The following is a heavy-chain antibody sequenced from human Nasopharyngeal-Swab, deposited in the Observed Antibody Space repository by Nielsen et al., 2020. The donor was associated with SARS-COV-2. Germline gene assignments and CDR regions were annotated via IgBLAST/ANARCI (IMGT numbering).Heavy chain of an antibody. CDR1: GGSISSSSYY. CDR3: ARGGYYDYVWGSYRYFDY. D-gene: IGHD3-16*02. CDR2: INHSGST. Sequence: SETLSLTCTVSGGSISSSSYYWGWIRQPPGKGLEWIGEINHSGSTNYNPSLKSRVTISVDTSKNQFSLKLSSLTAADTAVYYCARGGYYDYVWGSYRYFDYWGQGTLVTVSS. V-gene: IGHV4-39*07. J-gene: IGHJ4*02.